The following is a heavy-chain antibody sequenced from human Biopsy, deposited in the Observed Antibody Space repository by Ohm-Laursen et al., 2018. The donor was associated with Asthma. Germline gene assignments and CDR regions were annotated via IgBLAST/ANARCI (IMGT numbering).Heavy chain of an antibody. D-gene: IGHD5-12*01. CDR3: AKRRGYSGHDNDY. CDR2: ISYDGNHK. Sequence: LSLTCAAAGFVFSQCGMHWVRQAPGKGLEWVAVISYDGNHKFYEDSVKGRFTISRDNSKNTLYLQMNSLRTEDTAVYYCAKRRGYSGHDNDYWGQGTLVIVSS. V-gene: IGHV3-30*18. J-gene: IGHJ4*02. CDR1: GFVFSQCG.